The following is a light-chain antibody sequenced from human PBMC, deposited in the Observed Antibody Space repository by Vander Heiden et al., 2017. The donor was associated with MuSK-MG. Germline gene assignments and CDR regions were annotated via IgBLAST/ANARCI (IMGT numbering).Light chain of an antibody. CDR3: QQDNNWPRT. V-gene: IGKV3-15*01. Sequence: ENVMTQSPATLSVSPGERATLSCRASQSVSSNLAWYQQKPGQAPRLLIYGASTRATDIPARFSGSGSGTEFTLTISSLQSEDFAVYYCQQDNNWPRTFGQGTKVEIK. CDR2: GAS. J-gene: IGKJ1*01. CDR1: QSVSSN.